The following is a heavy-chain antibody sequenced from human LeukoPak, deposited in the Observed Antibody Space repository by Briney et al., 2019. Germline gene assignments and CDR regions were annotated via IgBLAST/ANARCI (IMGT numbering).Heavy chain of an antibody. CDR1: CGSISSSSYY. V-gene: IGHV4-39*01. Sequence: PSETLSLTCTVSCGSISSSSYYWGWIRQPPGKGLEWIGSIYYSGSTYYNPSLKSRVTISVDTSKNQFSLKLSSVTAADTAVYYCARLPLIAAAADWFDPWGQGTLDTVSS. CDR3: ARLPLIAAAADWFDP. J-gene: IGHJ5*02. D-gene: IGHD6-13*01. CDR2: IYYSGST.